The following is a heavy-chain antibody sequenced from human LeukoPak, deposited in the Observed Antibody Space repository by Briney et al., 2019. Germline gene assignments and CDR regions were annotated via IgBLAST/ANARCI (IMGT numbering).Heavy chain of an antibody. J-gene: IGHJ4*02. V-gene: IGHV3-74*01. D-gene: IGHD3-3*01. CDR2: INSDGSST. CDR3: AREGILEYFDY. Sequence: DPGGSLRLSCAASGFTFSTYWMHWVRQAPGKGLVWVSRINSDGSSTTYADSVKGRFTISRDNAKNTLYLQMNSLSAEDTAVYYCAREGILEYFDYWGQGTLVTVSS. CDR1: GFTFSTYW.